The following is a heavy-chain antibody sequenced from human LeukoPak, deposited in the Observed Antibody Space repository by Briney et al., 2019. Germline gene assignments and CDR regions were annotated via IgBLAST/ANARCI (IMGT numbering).Heavy chain of an antibody. J-gene: IGHJ4*02. V-gene: IGHV4-59*11. CDR1: GGSISSHY. CDR2: IYYSGST. D-gene: IGHD3-22*01. Sequence: SETLSLTCTVSGGSISSHYWSWIRQPPGKGLEWIGYIYYSGSTNYNPSLKSRVTISVDTSKNQFSLKLSSVTAADTAVYYCARGSEDYYDSSGYYADYWGQGTLVTVSS. CDR3: ARGSEDYYDSSGYYADY.